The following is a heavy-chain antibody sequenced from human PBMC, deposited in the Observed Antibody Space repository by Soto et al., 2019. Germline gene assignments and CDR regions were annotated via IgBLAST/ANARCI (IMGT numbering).Heavy chain of an antibody. Sequence: QVQLQESGPGLVKPSQTLSLTCTVSGGSISGGGYYWSWIRQHPGKGLEWIGYIYYSGSTYYNPSLKSRVTISVDTSKNQFSLKLSSVTAADTAVYYCASGRSSGYYYFDYWGQGTLVTVSS. CDR1: GGSISGGGYY. J-gene: IGHJ4*02. V-gene: IGHV4-31*03. D-gene: IGHD3-22*01. CDR3: ASGRSSGYYYFDY. CDR2: IYYSGST.